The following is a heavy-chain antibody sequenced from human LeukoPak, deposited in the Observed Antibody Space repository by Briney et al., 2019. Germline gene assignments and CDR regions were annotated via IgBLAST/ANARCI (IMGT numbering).Heavy chain of an antibody. CDR3: ARAARVCSSTSCYPVY. D-gene: IGHD2-2*01. CDR1: GGTFSSYA. CDR2: IIPIFGTA. J-gene: IGHJ4*02. Sequence: SVKVSCKASGGTFSSYAISWVRQAPGQGLEWMGGIIPIFGTANYAQKFQGRVTITADESTSTAYMELSSLRSEDTAVYYCARAARVCSSTSCYPVYWGQGTLVTVSS. V-gene: IGHV1-69*13.